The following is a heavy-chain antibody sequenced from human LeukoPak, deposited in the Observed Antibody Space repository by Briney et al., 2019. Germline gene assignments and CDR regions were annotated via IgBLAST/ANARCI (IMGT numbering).Heavy chain of an antibody. V-gene: IGHV4-34*01. Sequence: PSETLSLTRAVYGGSFSGYYWSWIRQPPGKGLEWIGEINHSGSTNYNPSLKSRVTISVDTSKNQFSLKLSSVTAADTAVYYCARGSSIFGVVLLWGQGTLVTVSS. CDR2: INHSGST. D-gene: IGHD3-3*01. CDR1: GGSFSGYY. J-gene: IGHJ4*02. CDR3: ARGSSIFGVVLL.